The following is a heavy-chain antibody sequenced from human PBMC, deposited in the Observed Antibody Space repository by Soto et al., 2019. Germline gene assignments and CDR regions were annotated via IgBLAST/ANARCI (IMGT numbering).Heavy chain of an antibody. Sequence: QLQLQESGSGLVTPSQTLSLTCAVSGVSSSSGGYSWSWIRQPPGKCLEWIGYIYHSGSTYYNPAPKSRVPISVDRAKNQFSLKLCSVTAADTAEYYCASGKVAAPQQWGQGTLVTVSS. CDR1: GVSSSSGGYS. CDR2: IYHSGST. D-gene: IGHD1-26*01. CDR3: ASGKVAAPQQ. J-gene: IGHJ4*02. V-gene: IGHV4-30-2*01.